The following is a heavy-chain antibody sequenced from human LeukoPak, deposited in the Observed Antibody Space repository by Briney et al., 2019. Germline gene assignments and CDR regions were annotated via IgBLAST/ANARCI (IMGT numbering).Heavy chain of an antibody. Sequence: ASVKVSCKASGYTFTSYDINWVRQAAGQGREWMGWINPNSGGTNYAQKFQGRVTMTRDTSISTAYMELSRLRSDDTAVYYCARVSINYYFDYWGQGTLVTVSS. V-gene: IGHV1-2*02. CDR2: INPNSGGT. J-gene: IGHJ4*02. CDR3: ARVSINYYFDY. CDR1: GYTFTSYD.